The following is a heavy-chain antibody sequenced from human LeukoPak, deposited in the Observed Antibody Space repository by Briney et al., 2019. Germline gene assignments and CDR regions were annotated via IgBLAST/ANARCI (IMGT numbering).Heavy chain of an antibody. CDR3: ARDLGVVRGVFTLDY. CDR1: GFTFSSYS. J-gene: IGHJ4*02. CDR2: ISSSSSYT. Sequence: GGSLRLSCVDSGFTFSSYSVNWVRQAPGKGLEWVSSISSSSSYTNYADSVRGRFTISRENAKNSLYLQMNSLRAEDTAVYYCARDLGVVRGVFTLDYWGQGTLVTVSS. D-gene: IGHD3-10*01. V-gene: IGHV3-21*01.